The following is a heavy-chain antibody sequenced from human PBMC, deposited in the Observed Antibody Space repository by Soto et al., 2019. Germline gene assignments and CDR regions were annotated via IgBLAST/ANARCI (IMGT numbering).Heavy chain of an antibody. Sequence: GGSLRLSCAASGFTFSSYGMHWVRQAPGKGLEWVAVISYDGSNKYYADSVKGRFTISRDNSKNTLYLQMNSLRAEDTAVYYCAKGGLGIPGYYYYYGMDVWGQGTTVTVSS. CDR3: AKGGLGIPGYYYYYGMDV. D-gene: IGHD7-27*01. CDR1: GFTFSSYG. J-gene: IGHJ6*02. V-gene: IGHV3-30*18. CDR2: ISYDGSNK.